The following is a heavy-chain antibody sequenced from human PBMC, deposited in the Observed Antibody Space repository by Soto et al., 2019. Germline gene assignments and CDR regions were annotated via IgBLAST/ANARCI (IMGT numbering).Heavy chain of an antibody. J-gene: IGHJ6*03. D-gene: IGHD3-3*01. CDR3: ARNKYYDFWSSSEYYFYMDV. CDR1: GFTFSSYS. Sequence: EVQLVESGGGLVQPGGSLRLSCAASGFTFSSYSMNWVRQAPGKGLEWVSYISSSRSTIYYADSVKGGFTISRDNAKNYLHLQMNSLRGEDTAVYYCARNKYYDFWSSSEYYFYMDVWGKGATVTVS. V-gene: IGHV3-48*01. CDR2: ISSSRSTI.